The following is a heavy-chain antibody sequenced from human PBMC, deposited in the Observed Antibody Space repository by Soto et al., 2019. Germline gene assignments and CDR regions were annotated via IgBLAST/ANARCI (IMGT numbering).Heavy chain of an antibody. CDR3: ARDGQLNSLDY. D-gene: IGHD6-6*01. V-gene: IGHV3-66*01. CDR2: IYSGGTT. J-gene: IGHJ4*02. CDR1: GFTVSSNY. Sequence: GGSLRLSCAVSGFTVSSNYMTWVRQAPGKGLEWVSVIYSGGTTYYADSVKGRFTISRDNSKNTLYLQMNSLRAEDTAVYYCARDGQLNSLDYWGQGTLVTVSS.